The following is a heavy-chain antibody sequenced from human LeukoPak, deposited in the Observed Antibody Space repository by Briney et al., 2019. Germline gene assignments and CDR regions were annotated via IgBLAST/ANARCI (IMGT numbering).Heavy chain of an antibody. CDR1: GGSFSGYY. V-gene: IGHV4-34*01. CDR3: ARLQYCSGTSCYWFDP. J-gene: IGHJ5*02. CDR2: INHSGST. Sequence: SETLSLTCAVYGGSFSGYYWSWIRQPPGKGLEWIGEINHSGSTNYNPSLKSRVTISVDTSKNQFSLKLSSVTAADTAVYYCARLQYCSGTSCYWFDPWGQGTLVTVSS. D-gene: IGHD2-2*01.